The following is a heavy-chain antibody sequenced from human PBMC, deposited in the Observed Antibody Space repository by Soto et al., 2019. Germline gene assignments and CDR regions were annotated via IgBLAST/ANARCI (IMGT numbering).Heavy chain of an antibody. CDR1: GFTFSSYG. V-gene: IGHV3-33*01. D-gene: IGHD4-4*01. Sequence: GGSLRLSCAASGFTFSSYGMHWVRQAPGKGLEWVAVIWYDGSNKYYADSVKGRFTISRDNSKNTLYLQMNSLRAEDTAVYYCARAQGLDYSNDYWGQGTLVTVSS. J-gene: IGHJ4*02. CDR2: IWYDGSNK. CDR3: ARAQGLDYSNDY.